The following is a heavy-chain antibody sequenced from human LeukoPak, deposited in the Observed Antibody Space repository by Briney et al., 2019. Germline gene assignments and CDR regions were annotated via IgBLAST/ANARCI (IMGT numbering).Heavy chain of an antibody. V-gene: IGHV4-4*07. J-gene: IGHJ2*01. CDR1: GGAISSYY. Sequence: PSETLSLTCTVSGGAISSYYWSWIRQPAGKGLEWIGRIYTSGSTNYNPSLKSRVTISVDTSKNQFSLKLSFVTAADTAVYYCEKAATWPYWYFDLWGRGTLITVSS. CDR2: IYTSGST. CDR3: EKAATWPYWYFDL.